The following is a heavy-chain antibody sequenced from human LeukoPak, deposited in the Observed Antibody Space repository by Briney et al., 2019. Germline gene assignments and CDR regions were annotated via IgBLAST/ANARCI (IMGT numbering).Heavy chain of an antibody. Sequence: GGSLRLSCAASGFTFSSYSMNWVRQAPGKGLEWVSSISSSSSYIYYADSVKGRFTISRDNAKNSLYLQMNSLRAEDTAVYYCARRMGGYYLGSYAFDIWGQGTMVTVSS. V-gene: IGHV3-21*01. CDR2: ISSSSSYI. CDR3: ARRMGGYYLGSYAFDI. CDR1: GFTFSSYS. D-gene: IGHD3-3*01. J-gene: IGHJ3*02.